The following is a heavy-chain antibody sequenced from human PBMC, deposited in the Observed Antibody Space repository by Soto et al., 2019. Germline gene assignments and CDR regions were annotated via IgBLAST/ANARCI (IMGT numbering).Heavy chain of an antibody. CDR3: ARDSRTGTTYYYGMDV. CDR1: GFTFSSYS. CDR2: ISSSSSYI. V-gene: IGHV3-21*01. J-gene: IGHJ6*02. Sequence: ESGGGLVKPGGSLRLSCAASGFTFSSYSMNWVRQAPGKGLEWVSSISSSSSYIYYADSVKGRFTISRDNAKNSLYLQMNRLRAEDTAVYYCARDSRTGTTYYYGMDVWGQGTTVTVSS. D-gene: IGHD1-7*01.